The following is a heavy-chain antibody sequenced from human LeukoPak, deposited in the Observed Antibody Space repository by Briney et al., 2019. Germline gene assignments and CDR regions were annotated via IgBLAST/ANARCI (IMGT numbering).Heavy chain of an antibody. CDR1: GFTFSSYA. Sequence: GGSLRLSCAASGFTFSSYAMSWVRQAPGKGLEWVSAISGSGGSTYYADSVKGRFTISRDNSKNTLYLQMNSLRAEDTAVYYCARTKLYCGGDCYSYYYYYYGMDVWGQGTTVTVSS. V-gene: IGHV3-23*01. CDR2: ISGSGGST. CDR3: ARTKLYCGGDCYSYYYYYYGMDV. J-gene: IGHJ6*02. D-gene: IGHD2-21*02.